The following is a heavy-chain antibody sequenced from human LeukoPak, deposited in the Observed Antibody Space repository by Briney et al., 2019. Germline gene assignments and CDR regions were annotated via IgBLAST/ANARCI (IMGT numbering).Heavy chain of an antibody. D-gene: IGHD3-10*01. CDR2: ISGSGGST. J-gene: IGHJ4*02. CDR1: GFTFSSDA. CDR3: ARDGGTMVRGVKGFDY. V-gene: IGHV3-23*01. Sequence: GGSLRLSCAASGFTFSSDAMSWVRQAPGKGLEWVSAISGSGGSTYYADSVKGRFTISRDNAKNSLYLQMNSLRAEDTAVYYCARDGGTMVRGVKGFDYWGQGTLVTVSS.